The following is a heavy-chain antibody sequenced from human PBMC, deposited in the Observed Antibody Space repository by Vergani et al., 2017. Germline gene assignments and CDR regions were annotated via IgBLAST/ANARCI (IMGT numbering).Heavy chain of an antibody. V-gene: IGHV1-18*01. J-gene: IGHJ6*02. Sequence: QVQLVQSGAEVKKPGASVKVSCKASGYTFTSYGISWVRQAPGQGLEWMGWISAYNGNTNYAQKLQGRVTMTTDTSTSTAYMELRSLRSDDTAVYYCATDEGPYDYVWGSYRPDHGMDVWGQGTTVTVSS. D-gene: IGHD3-16*02. CDR1: GYTFTSYG. CDR2: ISAYNGNT. CDR3: ATDEGPYDYVWGSYRPDHGMDV.